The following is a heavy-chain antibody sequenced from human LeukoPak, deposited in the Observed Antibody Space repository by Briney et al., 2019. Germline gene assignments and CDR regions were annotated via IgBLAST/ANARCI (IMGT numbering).Heavy chain of an antibody. CDR1: GFTFSSYG. V-gene: IGHV3-23*01. J-gene: IGHJ4*02. Sequence: GGSLRLSCAASGFTFSSYGMSWVRQAPGKGLEWVSAISGSGGSTYYADSVKGRFTISRDNSKNTLYLQMNSLRAEDTAVYYCAKDHWNDGDFDYWGQGTLVIVSS. CDR2: ISGSGGST. CDR3: AKDHWNDGDFDY. D-gene: IGHD1-1*01.